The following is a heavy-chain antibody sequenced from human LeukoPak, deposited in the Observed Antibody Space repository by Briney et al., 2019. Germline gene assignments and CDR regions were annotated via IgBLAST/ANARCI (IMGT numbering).Heavy chain of an antibody. CDR2: IYHSGGT. V-gene: IGHV4-59*01. J-gene: IGHJ4*02. CDR3: ARVGTYYRSLDS. Sequence: SETLSLTCTVSGGSINDASWNWIRQPPGQGLEWIGYIYHSGGTNCNPSLKSRVTISLDTSKNQFSLKLSSVTAADTAVYYCARVGTYYRSLDSWGQGTLVTVSS. D-gene: IGHD3-10*01. CDR1: GGSINDAS.